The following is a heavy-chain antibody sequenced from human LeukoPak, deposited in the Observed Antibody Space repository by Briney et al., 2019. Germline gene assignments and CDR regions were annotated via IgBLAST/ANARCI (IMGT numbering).Heavy chain of an antibody. CDR1: GFTFSSYA. D-gene: IGHD3-10*01. CDR2: IKQDGSEK. CDR3: ANLWFGELLGVH. V-gene: IGHV3-7*03. J-gene: IGHJ4*02. Sequence: PGGSLRLSCAASGFTFSSYAMSWVRQALGKGLEWVANIKQDGSEKYYVDSVKGRFTISRDNAKNSLYLQMNSLRAEDTAVYYCANLWFGELLGVHWGQGTLVTVSS.